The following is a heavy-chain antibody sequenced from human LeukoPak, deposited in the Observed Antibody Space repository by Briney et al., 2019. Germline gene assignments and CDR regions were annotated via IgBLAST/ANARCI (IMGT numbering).Heavy chain of an antibody. D-gene: IGHD3-22*01. Sequence: SVKVSCKASGGTFSNYAISWVRQAPGQGLEWMGRFMPIFGTANHAQKFQGRVTITTDESTTPAYMELSSLKSEDTAVYYCARGESYTSSGYYYWGQGTLVTVSS. J-gene: IGHJ4*02. CDR2: FMPIFGTA. CDR1: GGTFSNYA. V-gene: IGHV1-69*05. CDR3: ARGESYTSSGYYY.